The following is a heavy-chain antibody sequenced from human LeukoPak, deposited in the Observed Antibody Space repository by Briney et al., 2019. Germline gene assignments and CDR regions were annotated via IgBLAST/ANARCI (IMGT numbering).Heavy chain of an antibody. CDR2: ISSSGSTI. V-gene: IGHV3-11*04. J-gene: IGHJ4*02. CDR1: GFTFSDYY. Sequence: PGGSLRLSCAASGFTFSDYYMSWIRQAPGEGLEWVSYISSSGSTIYYADSVKGRFTTSTDNAKNSLYLQMNSLRAEDTAVYYCAREGYSNYFDYWGQGTLVTVSS. D-gene: IGHD4-11*01. CDR3: AREGYSNYFDY.